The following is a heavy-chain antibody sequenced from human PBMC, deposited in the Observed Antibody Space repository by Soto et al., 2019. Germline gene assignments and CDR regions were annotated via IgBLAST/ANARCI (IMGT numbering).Heavy chain of an antibody. J-gene: IGHJ5*01. CDR1: GFTFSSYA. V-gene: IGHV3-23*01. CDR3: AKDTRYADYVRWFDS. CDR2: ITASGGRT. D-gene: IGHD4-17*01. Sequence: GGSLRLSCTASGFTFSSYAMTWVRQAPGRGLEGVSGITASGGRTFYADSVKGRFTISRDNSRSKLYLQMNSLRAEDTAVYYCAKDTRYADYVRWFDSWGQGTLVTVSS.